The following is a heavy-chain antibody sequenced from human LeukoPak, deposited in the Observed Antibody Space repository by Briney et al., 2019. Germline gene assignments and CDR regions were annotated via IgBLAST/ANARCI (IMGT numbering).Heavy chain of an antibody. D-gene: IGHD3-10*01. CDR2: IYHSGST. V-gene: IGHV4-34*01. CDR1: GGSISGYY. Sequence: SETLSLTCAVSGGSISGYYWNWIRQPPGKGLEWIGEIYHSGSTNYNPSLKSRVTISVDTSKNQFSLKLSSVTAADTAVYYCARDGNYYGSGSYFKYYYYGMDVWGQGTTVTVSS. CDR3: ARDGNYYGSGSYFKYYYYGMDV. J-gene: IGHJ6*02.